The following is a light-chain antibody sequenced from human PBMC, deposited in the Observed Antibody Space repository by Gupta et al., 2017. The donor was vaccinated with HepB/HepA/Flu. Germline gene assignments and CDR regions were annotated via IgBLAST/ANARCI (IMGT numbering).Light chain of an antibody. CDR2: GAS. CDR3: QHYGSSPPVT. Sequence: EIVSTQSPGTLSLSPGERASLSCRASQSVSSSYLAWYQQKPGQSPRLLMYGASSRVTGVPDRFSGSGSGTDFTLTISRLEPEDFAVYYCQHYGSSPPVTFGQGTRLETK. V-gene: IGKV3-20*01. J-gene: IGKJ5*01. CDR1: QSVSSSY.